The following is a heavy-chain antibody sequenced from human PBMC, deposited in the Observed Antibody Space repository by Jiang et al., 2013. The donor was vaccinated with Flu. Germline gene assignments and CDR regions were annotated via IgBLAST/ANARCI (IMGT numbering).Heavy chain of an antibody. J-gene: IGHJ4*02. CDR1: GFTFSSYA. V-gene: IGHV3-30*18. Sequence: VQLVESGGGVVQPGRSLRLSCAASGFTFSSYAMHWVRQAPGKGLEWVAMISNDEENKHFADSVKGRFTVSRDNSKNTLYLQMNSLRAADTAVYYCAKGFFPLVPAATLGYFDHWGQGTLVTVSA. D-gene: IGHD2-2*01. CDR2: ISNDEENK. CDR3: AKGFFPLVPAATLGYFDH.